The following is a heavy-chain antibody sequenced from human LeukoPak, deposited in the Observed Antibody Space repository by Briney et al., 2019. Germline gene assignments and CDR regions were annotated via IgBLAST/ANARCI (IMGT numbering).Heavy chain of an antibody. CDR3: ARERSDYGDYVFNYYYDYYMDV. V-gene: IGHV1-8*01. CDR1: GYTLTSYD. CDR2: MNPNSGNP. Sequence: ASVRPSCKASGYTLTSYDIDGGRQAPGQGLEWMGWMNPNSGNPDSAQQSQGRVTMTSNTSISTAYMELSSLRSEDTAVYYCARERSDYGDYVFNYYYDYYMDVWGKGTTVTVSS. D-gene: IGHD4-17*01. J-gene: IGHJ6*03.